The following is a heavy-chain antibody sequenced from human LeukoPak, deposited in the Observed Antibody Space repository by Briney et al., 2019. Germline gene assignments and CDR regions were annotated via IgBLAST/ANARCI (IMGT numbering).Heavy chain of an antibody. Sequence: SVKVSCKASGGTFSSYAISWVRQTPGQGLEWMGGIIPIFGTANYAQKFQGRVTITTDESTSTAYMELSSLRSEDTAVYYCANHDSSGYYFDYWGQGTLVTVSS. V-gene: IGHV1-69*05. CDR1: GGTFSSYA. CDR2: IIPIFGTA. D-gene: IGHD3-22*01. CDR3: ANHDSSGYYFDY. J-gene: IGHJ4*02.